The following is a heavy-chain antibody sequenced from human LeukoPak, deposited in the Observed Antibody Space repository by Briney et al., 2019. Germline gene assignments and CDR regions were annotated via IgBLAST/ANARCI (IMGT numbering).Heavy chain of an antibody. J-gene: IGHJ6*02. V-gene: IGHV1-2*02. CDR3: ARAVPAALQQDYYYYFGMDV. CDR1: GYTFTGYY. D-gene: IGHD2-2*01. Sequence: ASVKVSCKASGYTFTGYYRHWVRQAPGQGLEWMGWINPNSGGTNYAQKFQGRVTMTRDTSISTAYMALSRLRSDDTAVYYCARAVPAALQQDYYYYFGMDVWGQGTTVTVSS. CDR2: INPNSGGT.